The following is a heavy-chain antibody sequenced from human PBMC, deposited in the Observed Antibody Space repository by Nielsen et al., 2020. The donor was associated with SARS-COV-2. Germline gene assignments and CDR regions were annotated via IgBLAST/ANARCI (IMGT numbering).Heavy chain of an antibody. J-gene: IGHJ4*02. CDR2: ISGSGGST. CDR1: GFTFSSYA. CDR3: AKGGTMIVVALFDY. Sequence: GESLKISCAASGFTFSSYAMSWVRQAPGKGLEWVSAISGSGGSTYYADSVKGRFTTSRDNTKNTLYLQMSSLRAEDTAVYYCAKGGTMIVVALFDYWGQGTLVTVSS. V-gene: IGHV3-23*01. D-gene: IGHD3-22*01.